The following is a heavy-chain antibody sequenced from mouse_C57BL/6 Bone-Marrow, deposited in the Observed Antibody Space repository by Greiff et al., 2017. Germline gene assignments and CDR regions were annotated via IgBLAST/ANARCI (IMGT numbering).Heavy chain of an antibody. CDR1: GFNIKDDY. J-gene: IGHJ2*01. Sequence: EVQLQQSGAELVRPGASVKLSCTASGFNIKDDYIHWVKQRPEQGLEWIGWIDPEIGDTEYASKFQGKATITSDTSSNTASLQLSSLTSEDTAVYYCSSFDGNYFDFWGQGTPRTVAS. CDR3: SSFDGNYFDF. V-gene: IGHV14-4*01. D-gene: IGHD2-3*01. CDR2: IDPEIGDT.